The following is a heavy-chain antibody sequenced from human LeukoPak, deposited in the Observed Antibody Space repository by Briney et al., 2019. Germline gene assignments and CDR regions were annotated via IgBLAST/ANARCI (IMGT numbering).Heavy chain of an antibody. CDR2: TYYRSKWYN. CDR3: LRSPFPFTSGWYPDYYFDY. Sequence: SQTLSLTCAISGDSVSSNSAAWNWIRQSPSRGLEWLGRTYYRSKWYNDYALSVKGRMTINPDTSKNQFSLQLNSVTPEDTALYYCLRSPFPFTSGWYPDYYFDYWGQGTLVTVSS. D-gene: IGHD6-19*01. V-gene: IGHV6-1*01. J-gene: IGHJ4*02. CDR1: GDSVSSNSAA.